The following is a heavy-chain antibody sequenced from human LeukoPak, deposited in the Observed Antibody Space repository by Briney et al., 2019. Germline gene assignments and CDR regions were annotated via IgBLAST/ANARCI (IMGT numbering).Heavy chain of an antibody. D-gene: IGHD6-13*01. CDR3: ARSGSVRIAAN. CDR2: IYSDGST. Sequence: GGSLRLSCAASGFTVSSNYMSWVRQAPGKGLEWVSVIYSDGSTYYADSVKGRFTISSDNSKNTLYLQMNSLRAEDTAVYYCARSGSVRIAANWGQGTLVTVSS. CDR1: GFTVSSNY. J-gene: IGHJ4*02. V-gene: IGHV3-53*01.